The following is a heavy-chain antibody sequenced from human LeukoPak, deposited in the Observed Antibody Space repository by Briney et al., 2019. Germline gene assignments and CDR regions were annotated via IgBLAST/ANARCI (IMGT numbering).Heavy chain of an antibody. V-gene: IGHV3-9*01. Sequence: GGSLRLSCEASGFRFDDYAMHWVRQAPGKGLEWVSGLSYNRGYIGYADSVKGRFTISRDNAKNSLYLRMNSLRAEDTALYYCVKDTLSRMWLDAFDIWGQGTMVTVSS. D-gene: IGHD2-21*01. CDR2: LSYNRGYI. CDR1: GFRFDDYA. J-gene: IGHJ3*02. CDR3: VKDTLSRMWLDAFDI.